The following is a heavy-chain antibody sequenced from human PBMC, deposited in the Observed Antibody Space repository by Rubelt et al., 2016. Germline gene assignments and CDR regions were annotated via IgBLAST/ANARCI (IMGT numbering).Heavy chain of an antibody. CDR2: INAGNGNT. V-gene: IGHV1-18*01. Sequence: QVQLVQSGAEVKKPGASVKVSCKASGYTFTSYGISWVRQAPGQGLEWMGWINAGNGNTKYSQKLQGRGSITRDTSASTAYMGLSSLGSEDTAVYYCATASPYCSGGSGYWGQGTMVTVSS. J-gene: IGHJ4*03. CDR1: GYTFTSYG. D-gene: IGHD2-15*01. CDR3: ATASPYCSGGSGY.